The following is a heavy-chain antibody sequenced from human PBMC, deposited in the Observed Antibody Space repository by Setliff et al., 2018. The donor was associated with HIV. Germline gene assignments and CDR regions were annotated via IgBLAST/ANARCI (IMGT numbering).Heavy chain of an antibody. J-gene: IGHJ4*02. V-gene: IGHV4-59*08. CDR1: GDSISGYY. CDR3: ARRVVLAAAFDY. D-gene: IGHD2-15*01. CDR2: IYETGST. Sequence: PSETLSLTCTVSGDSISGYYWSWIRQSPGKGLEWIGFIYETGSTYYNPSLKSRVSILVDTSKNQFSLRLSSVTAADTAVYYCARRVVLAAAFDYWGQGALVTVSS.